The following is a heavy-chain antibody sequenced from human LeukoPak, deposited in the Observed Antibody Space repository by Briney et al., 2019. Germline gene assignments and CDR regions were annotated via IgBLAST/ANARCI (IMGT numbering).Heavy chain of an antibody. CDR1: GATFSSYW. CDR2: IKQDGSEK. CDR3: AGGTGMDV. J-gene: IGHJ6*02. Sequence: GGSLRLSCAASGATFSSYWMNWVRQAPGKGLEWVAIIKQDGSEKYYVDFVKGRFSISRDNAKNSLYLQMNSLGADDTAVYYCAGGTGMDVWGQGTPVTVSS. V-gene: IGHV3-7*05. D-gene: IGHD1-1*01.